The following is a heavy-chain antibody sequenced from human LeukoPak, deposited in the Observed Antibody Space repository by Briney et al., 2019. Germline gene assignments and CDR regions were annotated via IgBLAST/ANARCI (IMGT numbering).Heavy chain of an antibody. CDR1: GFTFSSYG. V-gene: IGHV3-NL1*01. CDR2: IYSGGST. Sequence: GGSLRLSCAASGFTFSSYGMHWVRQAPGKGLEWVSVIYSGGSTYYADSVKGRFTISRDNSKNTLYLQMNSLRGDDTAVYYCAKDGTSYYYIYYWGQGTLVTVSS. D-gene: IGHD2/OR15-2a*01. J-gene: IGHJ4*02. CDR3: AKDGTSYYYIYY.